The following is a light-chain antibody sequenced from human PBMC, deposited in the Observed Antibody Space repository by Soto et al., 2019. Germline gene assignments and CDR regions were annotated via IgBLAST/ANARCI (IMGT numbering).Light chain of an antibody. CDR2: ETF. V-gene: IGKV3-11*01. CDR1: QSVGTY. CDR3: HQRSDWPPGT. Sequence: IVLTQSPATLSLSPGERATLSCRASQSVGTYLAWYQQKPGQAPRLLIFETFRRATGVPVRFRGSGSGTDFTLTNSSLEPEDFAVYYCHQRSDWPPGTFGPGTKVDI. J-gene: IGKJ3*01.